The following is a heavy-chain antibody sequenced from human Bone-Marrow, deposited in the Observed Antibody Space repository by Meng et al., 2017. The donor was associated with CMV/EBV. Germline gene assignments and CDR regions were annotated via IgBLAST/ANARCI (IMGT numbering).Heavy chain of an antibody. J-gene: IGHJ6*02. Sequence: ASVKVSCKASGYTFTGYYMRWVRQAPGQGLEWMGWINPNSGGTNYAQKFQGRVTMTRDTSISTAYMELSRPRSDDTAVYYCASLPEVCGVGSCYDYYYYGMDVWGQGTTVTVSS. D-gene: IGHD2-2*01. CDR3: ASLPEVCGVGSCYDYYYYGMDV. CDR1: GYTFTGYY. V-gene: IGHV1-2*02. CDR2: INPNSGGT.